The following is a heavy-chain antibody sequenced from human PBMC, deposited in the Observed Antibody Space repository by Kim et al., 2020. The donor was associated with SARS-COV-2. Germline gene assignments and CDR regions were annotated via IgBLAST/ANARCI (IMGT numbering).Heavy chain of an antibody. CDR3: ARSIAVRPLTLQYFDY. V-gene: IGHV3-30*04. D-gene: IGHD6-6*01. Sequence: GGSLRLSCAASGFTFSSYAMHWVRQAPGKGLEWVAVISYDGSNKYYADSVKGRFTISRDNSKNTLYLQMNSLRAEDTAVYYCARSIAVRPLTLQYFDYSG. J-gene: IGHJ4*01. CDR1: GFTFSSYA. CDR2: ISYDGSNK.